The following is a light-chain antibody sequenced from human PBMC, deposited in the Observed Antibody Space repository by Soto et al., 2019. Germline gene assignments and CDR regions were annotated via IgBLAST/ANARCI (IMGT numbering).Light chain of an antibody. Sequence: EIVMTQSPATLSVSPGERATLSCRASQSVSSNLAWYQQKPGQAPRLLIYGASTRATSIPARFSGSGSGTELTLTISSLQSEDFAVYYCQHYNNWPPWTFGQGNKVELK. V-gene: IGKV3-15*01. CDR1: QSVSSN. CDR3: QHYNNWPPWT. CDR2: GAS. J-gene: IGKJ1*01.